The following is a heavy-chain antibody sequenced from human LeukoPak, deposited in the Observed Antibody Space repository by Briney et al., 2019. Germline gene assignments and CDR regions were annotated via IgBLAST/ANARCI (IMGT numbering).Heavy chain of an antibody. Sequence: GGSLRLSCAASGFTFSSYAMSWVRQAPGKGGEGGSAISGSGGTTYYAYSVKRRFTISRHNSKNTLYLQMNSLRAEDAAVYYCAKRTSGLMITFGGVIGAYFDYWGQGALVTVSS. J-gene: IGHJ4*02. CDR1: GFTFSSYA. V-gene: IGHV3-23*01. D-gene: IGHD3-16*02. CDR2: ISGSGGTT. CDR3: AKRTSGLMITFGGVIGAYFDY.